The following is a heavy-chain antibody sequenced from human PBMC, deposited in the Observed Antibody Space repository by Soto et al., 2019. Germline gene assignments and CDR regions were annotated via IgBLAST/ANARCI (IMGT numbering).Heavy chain of an antibody. CDR2: ISAYNGNT. J-gene: IGHJ6*02. Sequence: QVQLVQSGAEVKKPGASVKVSCKASGYTFTSYGISWVRQAPGQGLEWMGWISAYNGNTNYAQKLQGRVTMTTGTSTSTAYMELRSLRSDDTAVYYCARSLDIVVVVAATLDYYYGMDVWGQGTTVTVSS. V-gene: IGHV1-18*01. CDR1: GYTFTSYG. CDR3: ARSLDIVVVVAATLDYYYGMDV. D-gene: IGHD2-15*01.